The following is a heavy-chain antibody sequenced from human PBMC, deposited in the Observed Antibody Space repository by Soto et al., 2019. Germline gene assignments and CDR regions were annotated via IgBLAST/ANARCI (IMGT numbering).Heavy chain of an antibody. V-gene: IGHV3-48*03. D-gene: IGHD5-18*01. CDR3: TRAAWLPYLSFY. CDR1: GLTFSRFE. Sequence: GGSLRLSCAASGLTFSRFELHWVRQAPGKGLEWISYISSSGSTAYYASSVEGRFTISRDNANNSVYLQMDSLRAEDTALYYCTRAAWLPYLSFYWGQGALVTVYS. CDR2: ISSSGSTA. J-gene: IGHJ4*02.